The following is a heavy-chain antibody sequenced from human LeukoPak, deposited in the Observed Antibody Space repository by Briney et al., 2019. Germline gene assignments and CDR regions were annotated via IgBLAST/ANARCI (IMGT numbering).Heavy chain of an antibody. CDR1: GFTFSSYG. V-gene: IGHV3-30*02. Sequence: GGSLRLSCAASGFTFSSYGMHWVRQAPGKGLEWVAFIRYDGSNKYYADSVKGRFTISRDNSKNTLYLQMNSLRAEDTAVYYCAKDLYSYCGGDCYPDYWGQGTLVTVSS. D-gene: IGHD2-21*02. J-gene: IGHJ4*02. CDR3: AKDLYSYCGGDCYPDY. CDR2: IRYDGSNK.